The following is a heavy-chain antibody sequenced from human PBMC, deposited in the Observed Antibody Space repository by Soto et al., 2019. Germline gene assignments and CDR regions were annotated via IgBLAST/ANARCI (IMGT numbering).Heavy chain of an antibody. CDR1: GFTFDDYA. D-gene: IGHD3-3*01. CDR2: ISWNSGSI. CDR3: AKDYTIYYYYYMDV. J-gene: IGHJ6*03. Sequence: EVQLVESGGGLVQPGGSLRLSCAASGFTFDDYAKHWVRQAPGKGLEWVSGISWNSGSIGYADSVKGRFTISRDNAKNALYLQMNSLRAEDTALYYCAKDYTIYYYYYMDVWGKGTTVTVSS. V-gene: IGHV3-9*01.